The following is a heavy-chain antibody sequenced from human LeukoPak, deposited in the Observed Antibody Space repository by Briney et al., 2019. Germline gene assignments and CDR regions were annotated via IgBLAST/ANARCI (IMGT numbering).Heavy chain of an antibody. CDR2: IHHSGST. CDR3: ARVPFHDSSGYFFDY. CDR1: GGSFSGYY. D-gene: IGHD3-22*01. J-gene: IGHJ4*02. Sequence: PSETLSLTCAVYGGSFSGYYWSWIRQPPGEGLEWIGEIHHSGSTNYNPSLKSRVSISVDKARNQFSLEVTSVAAADTAVYYCARVPFHDSSGYFFDYWGQGTLVIVSS. V-gene: IGHV4-34*01.